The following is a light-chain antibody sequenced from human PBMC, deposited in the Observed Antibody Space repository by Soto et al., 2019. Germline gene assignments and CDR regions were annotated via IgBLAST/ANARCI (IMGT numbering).Light chain of an antibody. CDR2: DAS. V-gene: IGLV2-11*01. CDR1: SSDVGGYNY. CDR3: CSYAGSYTFDV. J-gene: IGLJ1*01. Sequence: QSVLTQPRSVSGSPGQSVTISCTGTSSDVGGYNYVSWYQHHPGKAPKLMIYDASKRLSGVPDRFSGSKSGNTASLTISGLQAEDEADYYCCSYAGSYTFDVFGTGTQLTVL.